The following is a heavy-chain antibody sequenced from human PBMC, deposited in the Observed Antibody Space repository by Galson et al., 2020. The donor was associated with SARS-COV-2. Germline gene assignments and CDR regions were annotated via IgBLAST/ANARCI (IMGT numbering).Heavy chain of an antibody. Sequence: ASVKVPCKASGYNFNNFYIHWVRQAPGQGLEWMGWINPNSGRTKVTQRFQGRVTMTRDTSINTVYMEVNRLISNDTAVFYCAGGIVESPDAFDIWGQGTMVTVSS. CDR2: INPNSGRT. CDR1: GYNFNNFY. D-gene: IGHD1-26*01. CDR3: AGGIVESPDAFDI. V-gene: IGHV1-2*02. J-gene: IGHJ3*02.